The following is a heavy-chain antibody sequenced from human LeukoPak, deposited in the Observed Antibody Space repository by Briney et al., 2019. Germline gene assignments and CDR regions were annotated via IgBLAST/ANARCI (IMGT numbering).Heavy chain of an antibody. J-gene: IGHJ4*02. CDR3: ARGGDSSSWFTSPDY. V-gene: IGHV1-2*02. D-gene: IGHD6-13*01. CDR1: GGTFSSYY. CDR2: INPNSGGT. Sequence: ASVKVSCKASGGTFSSYYMHWVRQAPGQGLEWMGWINPNSGGTNYAQKFQGRVTMTRDTSINTSYMDLSRLRSDDTAVYYCARGGDSSSWFTSPDYWGQGTLVTVSS.